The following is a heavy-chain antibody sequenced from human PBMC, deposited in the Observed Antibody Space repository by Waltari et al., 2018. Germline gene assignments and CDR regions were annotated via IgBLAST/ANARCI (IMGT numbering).Heavy chain of an antibody. V-gene: IGHV4-4*02. J-gene: IGHJ3*02. CDR2: ISHYGTT. Sequence: QVQLQESGPGLVKPSGTLSLTCAVSGDSISRSDWWNWVRQSPGKGLEWIGEISHYGTTKYNPSLKSRVTISLDTSKNHFSLNLSSVTAADTAVYYCARGVTVLSSSPGAFDIWGQGTMVTVSS. CDR1: GDSISRSDW. CDR3: ARGVTVLSSSPGAFDI. D-gene: IGHD6-13*01.